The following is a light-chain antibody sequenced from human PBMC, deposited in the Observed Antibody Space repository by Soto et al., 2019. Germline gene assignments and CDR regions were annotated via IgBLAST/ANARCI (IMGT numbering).Light chain of an antibody. CDR2: GAT. CDR3: QQHNDWPLT. Sequence: EIVMTQSPATQSVSPGERVTLSGRASQSVSNNLAWYQQKPGQAPRLLIYGATATATGIPARFSGSGSGTEFTLTISSLQSEDFAVYYCQQHNDWPLTFGGGTKVEIK. V-gene: IGKV3-15*01. CDR1: QSVSNN. J-gene: IGKJ4*01.